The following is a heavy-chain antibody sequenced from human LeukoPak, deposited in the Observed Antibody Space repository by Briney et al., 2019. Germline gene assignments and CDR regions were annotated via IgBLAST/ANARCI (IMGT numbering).Heavy chain of an antibody. CDR1: GGTFSSYA. Sequence: SVKVPCKASGGTFSSYAISWVRQAPGQGLEWMGGIIPIFGTANYAQKFQGRVTITADESTSTAYMELSSLRSEDTAVYYCARDYYDSSGFPTTDYWGQGTLVTVSS. CDR2: IIPIFGTA. D-gene: IGHD3-22*01. V-gene: IGHV1-69*13. CDR3: ARDYYDSSGFPTTDY. J-gene: IGHJ4*02.